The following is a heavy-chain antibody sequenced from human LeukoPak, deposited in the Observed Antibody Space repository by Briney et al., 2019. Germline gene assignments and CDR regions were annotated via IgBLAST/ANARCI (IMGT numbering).Heavy chain of an antibody. CDR2: VDGDGAT. J-gene: IGHJ3*02. CDR1: GFIFSDYT. V-gene: IGHV3-23*01. D-gene: IGHD1-26*01. CDR3: ARGGSRGSFDI. Sequence: GGSLRLSCAASGFIFSDYTMNWVRQAPGRGLEWVSVVDGDGATYYTDSVKGRFTISRDNSKSTLYLQMNSLRPEDTAVYYCARGGSRGSFDIWGQGTMVTVSS.